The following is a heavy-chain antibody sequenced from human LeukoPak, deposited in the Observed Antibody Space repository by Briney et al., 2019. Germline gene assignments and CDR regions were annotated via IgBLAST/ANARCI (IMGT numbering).Heavy chain of an antibody. J-gene: IGHJ4*02. V-gene: IGHV1-2*02. CDR1: GYTFTGYY. Sequence: GASVKVSCKASGYTFTGYYMHWVRQAPGQGLEWMGWINPNSGGTNYAQKFQGRVTMTRDTSISTAYMELSRLRSDDTAVYYCARDTWRLGGSAGYWGQGTLVTVSS. D-gene: IGHD2-15*01. CDR2: INPNSGGT. CDR3: ARDTWRLGGSAGY.